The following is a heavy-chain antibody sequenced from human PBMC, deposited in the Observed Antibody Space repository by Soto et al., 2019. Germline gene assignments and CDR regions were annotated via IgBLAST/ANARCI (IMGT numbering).Heavy chain of an antibody. Sequence: QVQLVQSGTEVKKPGSSVKVYCKVSGGTFSRYGISWVRQAPGPGPEWMGRIIPRLGTTNYAQKFQDRVRITADKSTNTADMELSRLKSEDTSVYYCAREGYSSSSIYSFLDSWGQGTLVTVSS. CDR3: AREGYSSSSIYSFLDS. D-gene: IGHD6-6*01. J-gene: IGHJ4*02. CDR1: GGTFSRYG. CDR2: IIPRLGTT. V-gene: IGHV1-69*06.